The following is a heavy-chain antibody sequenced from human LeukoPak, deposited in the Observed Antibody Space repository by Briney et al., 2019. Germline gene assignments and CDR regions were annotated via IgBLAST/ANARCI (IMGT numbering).Heavy chain of an antibody. CDR2: ISGSGVST. J-gene: IGHJ4*02. D-gene: IGHD3-16*01. Sequence: GGSLRLSCAASGFTFSIYAMSWVRQAPGKGLEWVSAISGSGVSTYYADSVRGRFTISRDNSKNTLYLQMNSLRVEDTAVYYCAKGLKTLGDYWGQGTLVTVSS. CDR3: AKGLKTLGDY. CDR1: GFTFSIYA. V-gene: IGHV3-23*01.